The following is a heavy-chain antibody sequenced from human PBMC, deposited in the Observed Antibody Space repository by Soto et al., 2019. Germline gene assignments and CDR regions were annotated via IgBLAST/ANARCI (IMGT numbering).Heavy chain of an antibody. CDR3: AKSGSGSYYSY. J-gene: IGHJ4*02. V-gene: IGHV3-23*01. CDR1: GFTFSSYA. Sequence: EVQLLESGGGLVQPGGSLRLSCAASGFTFSSYAMSWVRQAPGKGLDWVSTISGSGGSTYYADSVKGRFTISRDNSKNTLYLQMNSLRVEDTAVYYCAKSGSGSYYSYWGQGTLVTVSS. D-gene: IGHD3-10*01. CDR2: ISGSGGST.